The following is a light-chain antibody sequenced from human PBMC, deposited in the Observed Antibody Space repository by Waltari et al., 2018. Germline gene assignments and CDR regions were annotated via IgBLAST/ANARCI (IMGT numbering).Light chain of an antibody. CDR3: QQRSNWPGT. CDR2: AAS. Sequence: DIVLTQSPATLSLSPGERATLSCRASQSVRNYLAWYQQRPGQAPRLLIYAASNRATGIPARFSGSGVETDFTLTISSLEPEDFAVYYCQQRSNWPGTFGQGTKVEIK. J-gene: IGKJ1*01. CDR1: QSVRNY. V-gene: IGKV3-11*01.